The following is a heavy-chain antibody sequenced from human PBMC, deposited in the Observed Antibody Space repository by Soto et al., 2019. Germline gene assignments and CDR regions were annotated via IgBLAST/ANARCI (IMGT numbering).Heavy chain of an antibody. J-gene: IGHJ6*02. CDR2: ISSNGGST. CDR1: GFTFSSYA. D-gene: IGHD6-6*01. V-gene: IGHV3-64D*08. Sequence: GGSLRLSCSASGFTFSSYAMYWVRQAPGKGLEYISAISSNGGSTYYADSVKGRLTISRDNSKNTLYLHMSSLRTEDTAVYFCVKTTARRYSHCNGMDVWGQGTTVTVSS. CDR3: VKTTARRYSHCNGMDV.